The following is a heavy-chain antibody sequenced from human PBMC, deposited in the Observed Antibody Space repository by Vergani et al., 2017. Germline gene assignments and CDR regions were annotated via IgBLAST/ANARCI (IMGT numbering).Heavy chain of an antibody. CDR3: AREYSSSVGFLAY. D-gene: IGHD6-6*01. Sequence: QVQLQESGPGLVKPSQTLSLTCSVSGDSISSGVYYWNWIRQHPGKGLEWIGYIYSTGSTHHNPSLRRRINMSVDTSKNQFSLKLSSVTAADTAVYHCAREYSSSVGFLAYWGQGTLVTVSS. J-gene: IGHJ4*02. CDR1: GDSISSGVYY. CDR2: IYSTGST. V-gene: IGHV4-31*03.